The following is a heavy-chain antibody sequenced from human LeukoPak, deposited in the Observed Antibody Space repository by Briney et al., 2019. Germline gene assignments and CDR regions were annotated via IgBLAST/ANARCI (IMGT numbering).Heavy chain of an antibody. D-gene: IGHD3-22*01. J-gene: IGHJ6*03. Sequence: GGSLRLSCAASGFTFDDYGMSWVRQAPGKGLEWVSGINWNGGSTGYADSVRGRFTISRDNAKNSLYLQMNSLRAEDTALYYCARIRGYYDSSGYYYVYYYYYMDVWGKGTTVTVSS. V-gene: IGHV3-20*04. CDR2: INWNGGST. CDR1: GFTFDDYG. CDR3: ARIRGYYDSSGYYYVYYYYYMDV.